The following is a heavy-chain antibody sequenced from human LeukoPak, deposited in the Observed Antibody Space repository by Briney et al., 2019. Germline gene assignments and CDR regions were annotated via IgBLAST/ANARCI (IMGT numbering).Heavy chain of an antibody. J-gene: IGHJ5*02. D-gene: IGHD6-19*01. CDR1: GYTFTGYY. CDR2: INPNSGGT. V-gene: IGHV1-2*02. CDR3: ARNAIAVADSVDWFDP. Sequence: ASVKVSCKASGYTFTGYYMHWVRQAPGQGLEWMGWINPNSGGTNYAQKFQGRVTMTRDTSISTAYMELSRLRSDDTAVYYCARNAIAVADSVDWFDPWGQGTLVTVSS.